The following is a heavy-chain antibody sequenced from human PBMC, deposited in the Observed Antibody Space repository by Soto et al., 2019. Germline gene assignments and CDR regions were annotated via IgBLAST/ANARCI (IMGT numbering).Heavy chain of an antibody. D-gene: IGHD6-19*01. CDR1: GCTFTSYD. CDR3: ARGYSSGWFVC. CDR2: MNPNSGNT. J-gene: IGHJ4*02. V-gene: IGHV1-8*01. Sequence: ASVKVSCKASGCTFTSYDINWVRQATVQVLEWMGWMNPNSGNTGYAQKFQGRVTMTRNTYISAAYMELSSLRSEDTAVYYCARGYSSGWFVCWGQGTPVTVSS.